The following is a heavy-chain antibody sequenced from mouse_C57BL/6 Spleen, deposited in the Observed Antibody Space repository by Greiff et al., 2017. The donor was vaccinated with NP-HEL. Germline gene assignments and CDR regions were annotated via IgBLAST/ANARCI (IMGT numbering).Heavy chain of an antibody. Sequence: EVKLVESGGGLVQPGGSLSLSCAASGFTFTDYYMSWVRQPPGKALEWLGFIRNKANGYTTEYSASVKGRFTISRDNSQSILYLQMNALRAEDSATYYCASPYDYDEVWFAYWGQGTLVTVSA. J-gene: IGHJ3*01. D-gene: IGHD2-4*01. CDR3: ASPYDYDEVWFAY. CDR2: IRNKANGYTT. V-gene: IGHV7-3*01. CDR1: GFTFTDYY.